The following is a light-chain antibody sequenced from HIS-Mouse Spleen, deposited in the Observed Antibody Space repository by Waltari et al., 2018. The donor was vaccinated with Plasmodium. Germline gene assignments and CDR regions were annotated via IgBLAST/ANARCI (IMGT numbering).Light chain of an antibody. J-gene: IGLJ3*02. CDR2: EDS. CDR3: YSTDSSGNHRV. CDR1: ALPQKY. V-gene: IGLV3-10*01. Sequence: SYELTQPPSVSVSPGQTATIPCSGDALPQKYAYWYQQKSGQAPVLVIYEDSKRPSGIPERFSGSSSGTMATLTISGAQVEDEADYYCYSTDSSGNHRVFGGGTKRTVL.